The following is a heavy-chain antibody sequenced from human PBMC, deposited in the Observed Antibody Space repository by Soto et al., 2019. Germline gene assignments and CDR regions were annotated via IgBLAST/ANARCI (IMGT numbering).Heavy chain of an antibody. CDR3: ARRDSGYSYGYRYAFDI. D-gene: IGHD5-18*01. Sequence: SVKVSCKASGGTFSSYAISWVRQAPGQGLEWMGGIIPIFGTANYAQKFQGRVTITADESTSTAYIELSSLRSEDTAVYYCARRDSGYSYGYRYAFDIWGQVKMVTVAS. V-gene: IGHV1-69*13. J-gene: IGHJ3*02. CDR1: GGTFSSYA. CDR2: IIPIFGTA.